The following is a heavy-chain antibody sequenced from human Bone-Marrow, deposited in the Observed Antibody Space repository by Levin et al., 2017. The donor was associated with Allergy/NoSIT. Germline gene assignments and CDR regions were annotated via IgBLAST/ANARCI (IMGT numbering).Heavy chain of an antibody. J-gene: IGHJ3*02. Sequence: SQTLSLTCAVYGGSFSGYYWSWIRQPPGKGLEWIGEINHSGSTNYNPSLKSRVTISVDTSKNQFSLKLSSVTAADTAVYYCARGGGGYGDAFDIWGQGTMVTVSS. CDR3: ARGGGGYGDAFDI. CDR2: INHSGST. CDR1: GGSFSGYY. V-gene: IGHV4-34*01. D-gene: IGHD5-12*01.